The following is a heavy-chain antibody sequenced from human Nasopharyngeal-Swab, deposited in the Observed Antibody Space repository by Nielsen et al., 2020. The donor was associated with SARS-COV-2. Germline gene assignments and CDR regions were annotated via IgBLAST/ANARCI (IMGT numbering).Heavy chain of an antibody. CDR2: LYHSGST. Sequence: SETLSLTCTVSGGPISSYYWSWIRQPPGKGLEWIGYLYHSGSTNYNPSLKSRVTISVDTSKNQFSLKLSSVTAADTAVYYCAREFGDTFDYWGQGTLVTVSS. CDR1: GGPISSYY. CDR3: AREFGDTFDY. D-gene: IGHD2-21*01. V-gene: IGHV4-59*01. J-gene: IGHJ4*02.